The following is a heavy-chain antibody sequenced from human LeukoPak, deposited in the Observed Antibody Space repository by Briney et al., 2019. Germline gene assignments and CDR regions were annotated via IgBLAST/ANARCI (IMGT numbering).Heavy chain of an antibody. J-gene: IGHJ3*02. CDR2: IIPIFGTA. Sequence: SVKVSCKASGGTFSSYAISWVRQAPGQGLEWMGGIIPIFGTANYAQKFQGRVTITADESTSTAYMELSSLRSEDTAVYYCASPYYYDSSGYYSAFDIWGKGTMVTVSS. CDR3: ASPYYYDSSGYYSAFDI. CDR1: GGTFSSYA. V-gene: IGHV1-69*13. D-gene: IGHD3-22*01.